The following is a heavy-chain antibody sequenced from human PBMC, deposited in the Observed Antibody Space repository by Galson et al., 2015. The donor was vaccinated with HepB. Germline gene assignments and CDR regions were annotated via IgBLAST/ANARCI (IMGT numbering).Heavy chain of an antibody. V-gene: IGHV1-69*13. D-gene: IGHD4-17*01. CDR3: ARRSRYGDNWFDP. CDR2: IIPIFGTA. CDR1: EGTFSSYA. Sequence: SVKVSCKASEGTFSSYAISWVRQAPGQGLEWMGGIIPIFGTANYAQKFQGRVTITADESTSTAYMELSSLRSEDTAVYYCARRSRYGDNWFDPWGQGTLVTVSS. J-gene: IGHJ5*02.